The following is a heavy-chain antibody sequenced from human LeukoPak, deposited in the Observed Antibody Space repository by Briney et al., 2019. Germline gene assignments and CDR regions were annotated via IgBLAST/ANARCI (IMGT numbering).Heavy chain of an antibody. CDR2: IYSGGNT. J-gene: IGHJ4*02. Sequence: PGGSLRLSCAASGFTFSSNYMSWVRQAPGKGLEWVSVIYSGGNTYYVDSVQGRFTISRDNSKNTLYLQMSSLRVEDTAVYYCAREGYSSGWFRNWGQGTLVTVSS. V-gene: IGHV3-53*01. CDR1: GFTFSSNY. D-gene: IGHD6-19*01. CDR3: AREGYSSGWFRN.